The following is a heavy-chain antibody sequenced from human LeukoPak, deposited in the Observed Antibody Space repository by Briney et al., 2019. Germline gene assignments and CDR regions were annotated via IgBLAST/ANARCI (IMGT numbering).Heavy chain of an antibody. CDR2: ISANGINT. CDR1: GFSFSIYG. J-gene: IGHJ4*02. V-gene: IGHV3-23*01. CDR3: AKDLHRAFDY. Sequence: GGSLRLSCAASGFSFSIYGMSWVRQAPGKGLHWLSAISANGINTYYADSVKGRFTISRDNSKNTLYLHMHSLRADDTALYYCAKDLHRAFDYWGQGILVTVSS.